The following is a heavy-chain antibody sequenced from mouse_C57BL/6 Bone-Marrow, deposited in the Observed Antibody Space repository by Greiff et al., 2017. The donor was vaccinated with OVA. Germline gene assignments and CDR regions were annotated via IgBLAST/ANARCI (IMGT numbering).Heavy chain of an antibody. CDR3: ARVDGYAWYFDV. V-gene: IGHV1-50*01. J-gene: IGHJ1*03. D-gene: IGHD2-3*01. CDR1: GYTFTSYW. CDR2: IDPSDSYT. Sequence: QVQLQQPGAELVKPGASVKLSCKASGYTFTSYWMQWVKQRPGQGLEWIGEIDPSDSYTNYNQKLKGKATLTVDTSSSTAYMQLSSLTSEDSAVYYCARVDGYAWYFDVWGTGTTVTVSS.